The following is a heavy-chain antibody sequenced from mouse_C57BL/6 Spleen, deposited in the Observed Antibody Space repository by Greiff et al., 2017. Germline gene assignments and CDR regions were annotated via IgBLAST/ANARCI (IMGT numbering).Heavy chain of an antibody. D-gene: IGHD3-1*01. CDR3: ARSGAWDTDTMDY. CDR1: GYTFTDYA. CDR2: ISTYYGDA. Sequence: VKLMESGPELVRPGVSVKISCKGSGYTFTDYAMHWVKQSHAKSLEWIGVISTYYGDASYNQKFKDKATMTVDKSSSTAYMELARLTSEDSAVYYCARSGAWDTDTMDYWGQGTSVTVSS. J-gene: IGHJ4*01. V-gene: IGHV1-67*01.